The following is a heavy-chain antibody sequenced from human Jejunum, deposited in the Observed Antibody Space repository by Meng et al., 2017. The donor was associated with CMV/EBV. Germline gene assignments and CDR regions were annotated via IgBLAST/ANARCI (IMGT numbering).Heavy chain of an antibody. CDR1: TVSSTY. CDR2: ISVSGGST. V-gene: IGHV3-23*01. Sequence: TVSSTYMSWVRQAPGKGLEWVSGISVSGGSTYYADSVKGRFSMSRDNSKKTVYLQMNSLRAEDTALYYCAKGIYYYDSSGYRLFDYWGQGTLVTVSS. D-gene: IGHD3-22*01. CDR3: AKGIYYYDSSGYRLFDY. J-gene: IGHJ4*02.